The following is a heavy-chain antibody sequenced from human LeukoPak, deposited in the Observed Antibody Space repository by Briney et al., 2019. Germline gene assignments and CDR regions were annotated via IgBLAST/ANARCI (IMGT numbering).Heavy chain of an antibody. J-gene: IGHJ4*02. D-gene: IGHD5-12*01. V-gene: IGHV4-39*01. CDR2: IYSSGNT. CDR3: AKSNGYGLIDY. Sequence: PSETLSLTCAVSGASISSSNYYWGWVRQSPGKGLEWIGNIYSSGNTYYNASLKSRVTMYIDTSKNQFSLKLSSVTAADTAMYYCAKSNGYGLIDYWGQGTLVAVSS. CDR1: GASISSSNYY.